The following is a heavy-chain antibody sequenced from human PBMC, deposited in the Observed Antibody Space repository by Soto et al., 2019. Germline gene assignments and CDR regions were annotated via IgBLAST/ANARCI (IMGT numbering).Heavy chain of an antibody. D-gene: IGHD3-10*01. CDR1: GFTIRTNW. CDR2: IKQEGSEK. CDR3: AGGHGWILDL. V-gene: IGHV3-7*01. J-gene: IGHJ5*02. Sequence: EVQLVESGGDLVQPGGYLRLSCGGTGFTIRTNWMSWCRQAPGRGLEWVAIIKQEGSEKQYVDSVRGRFTIYRDNARNSLDLKMNSLRADDTGVYYCAGGHGWILDLWGHGTRVTVSS.